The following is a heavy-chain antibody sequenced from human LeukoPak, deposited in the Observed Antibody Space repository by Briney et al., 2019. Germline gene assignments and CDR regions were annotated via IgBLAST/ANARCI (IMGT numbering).Heavy chain of an antibody. CDR1: GGTFSGYY. Sequence: PSETLSLTCAVYGGTFSGYYWSWIRQPPGKGLEWIGEINHSGSTNYNPSLKSRVTISVDRSKNQFSLKLSSVTAADTAVYYCARDQGGSYFDYWGQGTLVTVSS. CDR2: INHSGST. J-gene: IGHJ4*02. CDR3: ARDQGGSYFDY. V-gene: IGHV4-34*01. D-gene: IGHD1-26*01.